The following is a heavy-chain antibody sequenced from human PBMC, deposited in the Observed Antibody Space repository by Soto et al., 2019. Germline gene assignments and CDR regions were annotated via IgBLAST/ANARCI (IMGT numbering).Heavy chain of an antibody. CDR3: ARDGGRNSGGIDY. CDR1: GGTFSSYS. J-gene: IGHJ4*02. V-gene: IGHV1-69*01. CDR2: IIPIFGTA. Sequence: QVQLVQSGAEVKKPGSSVKVSCKSSGGTFSSYSSNGVRQAPGQGIGWMGEIIPIFGTANYAQKLQGSVTITADESTSTAYVELSSLRSEDTAVYYCARDGGRNSGGIDYWGQGTLVTVSS. D-gene: IGHD1-26*01.